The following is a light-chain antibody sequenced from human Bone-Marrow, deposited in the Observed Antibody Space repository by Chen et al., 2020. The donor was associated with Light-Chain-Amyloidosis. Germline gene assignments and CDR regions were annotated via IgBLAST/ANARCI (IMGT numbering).Light chain of an antibody. CDR1: NIGSTS. CDR2: DDC. Sequence: SYVLTQPSSVSVAPGQTATIACGGNNIGSTSVHWYQQTPGQAPLLVVYDDCDRPSGIPERLSGSNSGNTATRTISRGQAGDEADYYCQVWDRSSGRPVFGGGTKLTVL. CDR3: QVWDRSSGRPV. J-gene: IGLJ3*02. V-gene: IGLV3-21*02.